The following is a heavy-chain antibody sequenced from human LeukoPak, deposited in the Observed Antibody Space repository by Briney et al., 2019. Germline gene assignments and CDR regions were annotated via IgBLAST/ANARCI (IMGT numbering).Heavy chain of an antibody. CDR1: GGSISSYY. CDR2: INHSGST. Sequence: SETLSLTCTVSGGSISSYYWSWIRQPPGKGLEWIGEINHSGSTNYNPSLKSRVTISVDTSKNQFSLKLSSVTAADTAVYYCARGSHLLDSSGYYLGFDYWGQGTLVTVSS. V-gene: IGHV4-34*01. D-gene: IGHD3-22*01. J-gene: IGHJ4*02. CDR3: ARGSHLLDSSGYYLGFDY.